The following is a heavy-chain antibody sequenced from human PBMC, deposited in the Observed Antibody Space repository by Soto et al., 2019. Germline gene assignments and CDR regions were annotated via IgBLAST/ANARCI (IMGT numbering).Heavy chain of an antibody. D-gene: IGHD4-17*01. CDR1: GFTVSSNY. J-gene: IGHJ4*02. CDR3: ARVSDYGDYMIFDY. V-gene: IGHV3-53*01. Sequence: GGSLRLSCAASGFTVSSNYMSWVRQAPGKGLEWVSVIYSGGSTYYADSVKGRFTISRDNSKNTLYLQMNSLRAEDTAVYYCARVSDYGDYMIFDYWGQGTLVTVSS. CDR2: IYSGGST.